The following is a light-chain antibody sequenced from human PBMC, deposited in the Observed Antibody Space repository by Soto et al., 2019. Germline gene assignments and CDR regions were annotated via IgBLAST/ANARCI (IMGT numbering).Light chain of an antibody. Sequence: EIVLTQSPATLSLSPGERATLSCRASQSVSSYLAWYQQKPGQAPRLLIYDASNKATGIPARFSGSGSGTDFTLTISSIEPEDFAVYYCQQRSNWPPYSFGQGNKLEIK. V-gene: IGKV3-11*01. CDR3: QQRSNWPPYS. J-gene: IGKJ2*03. CDR1: QSVSSY. CDR2: DAS.